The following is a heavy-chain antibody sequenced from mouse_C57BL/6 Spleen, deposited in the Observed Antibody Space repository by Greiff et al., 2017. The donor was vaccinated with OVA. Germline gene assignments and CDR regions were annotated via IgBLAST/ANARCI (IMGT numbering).Heavy chain of an antibody. CDR1: GFTFSNYW. CDR3: TGGDGSYWYFDV. J-gene: IGHJ1*03. V-gene: IGHV6-3*01. Sequence: EVQLVESGGGLVQPGGSMKLSCVASGFTFSNYWMNWVRQSPEKGLEWVAQIRLKSDNYATHYAESVKGRFTISRDDSNSSVYLQMNNLRAEDTGIYYCTGGDGSYWYFDVWGTGTTVTVSS. D-gene: IGHD3-3*01. CDR2: IRLKSDNYAT.